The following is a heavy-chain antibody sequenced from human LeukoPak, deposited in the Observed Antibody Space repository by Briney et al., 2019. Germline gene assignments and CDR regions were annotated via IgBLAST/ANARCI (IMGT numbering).Heavy chain of an antibody. CDR2: IRSKANSYAT. CDR1: GFTFSGSA. V-gene: IGHV3-73*01. J-gene: IGHJ4*02. Sequence: GGSLRRSCAASGFTFSGSAMHWVCQASGKGLEWVGRIRSKANSYATAYAASVKGRFTISRDDSKNTAYLQMNSLKTEDTAVYYCTTIDRGAFDYWGQGTLVTVSS. D-gene: IGHD1-14*01. CDR3: TTIDRGAFDY.